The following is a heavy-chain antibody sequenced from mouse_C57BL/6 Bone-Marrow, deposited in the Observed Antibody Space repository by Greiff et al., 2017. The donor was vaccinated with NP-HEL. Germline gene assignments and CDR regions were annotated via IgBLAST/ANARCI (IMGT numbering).Heavy chain of an antibody. CDR1: GFSFNTYA. J-gene: IGHJ3*01. Sequence: EVQLVESGGGLVQPKGSLKLSCAASGFSFNTYAMNWVRQAPGKGLEWVARIRSKSNNYATYYADSVKDRFTISRDDSESMLYLQMNNLKTEDTAMYYCVRQYGSNWFAYWGQGTLVTVSA. D-gene: IGHD1-1*01. CDR2: IRSKSNNYAT. V-gene: IGHV10-1*01. CDR3: VRQYGSNWFAY.